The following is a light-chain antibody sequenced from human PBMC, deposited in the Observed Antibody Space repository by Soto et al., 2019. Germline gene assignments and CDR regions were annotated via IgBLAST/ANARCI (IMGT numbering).Light chain of an antibody. J-gene: IGKJ3*01. CDR3: QQRSNWPQFT. CDR2: DAS. Sequence: EIVLTQSPATLSLSPGERATLSCRASQSVRSYVAWYQQKPGQAPRLLIYDASNRATGIPARFSGSGSGTGFTLTISSLEPEDFAVYYCQQRSNWPQFTFGPGTKVDIK. CDR1: QSVRSY. V-gene: IGKV3-11*01.